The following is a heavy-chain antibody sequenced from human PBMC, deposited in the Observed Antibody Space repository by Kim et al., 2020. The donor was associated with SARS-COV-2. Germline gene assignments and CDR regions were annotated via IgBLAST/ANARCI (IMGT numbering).Heavy chain of an antibody. D-gene: IGHD2-15*01. CDR3: ARDLSRIVFDL. CDR2: IDVNTGNP. CDR1: GYTFSRHS. Sequence: ASVKVSCKASGYTFSRHSINWLRQAPGQGLEWMGWIDVNTGNPTYAQGFAGRFVFSLDTSVTTAYLQISSLQAEDTAVYYCARDLSRIVFDLWGQGTLVT. J-gene: IGHJ5*02. V-gene: IGHV7-4-1*02.